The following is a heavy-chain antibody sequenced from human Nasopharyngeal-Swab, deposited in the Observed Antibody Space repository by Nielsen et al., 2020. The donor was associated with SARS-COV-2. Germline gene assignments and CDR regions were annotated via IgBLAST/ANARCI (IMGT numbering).Heavy chain of an antibody. V-gene: IGHV1-18*01. CDR1: GYSFRSYG. CDR2: ISAYNTDT. Sequence: ASVKVSCKASGYSFRSYGISWVRQAPGQGLEWMGWISAYNTDTKYAQNLQGRVSMTTDTATNTAYMELRSLRSDETAVYYCARDIEEWLVVPSLSFDYWGQGTLVTVSS. CDR3: ARDIEEWLVVPSLSFDY. J-gene: IGHJ4*02. D-gene: IGHD3-3*01.